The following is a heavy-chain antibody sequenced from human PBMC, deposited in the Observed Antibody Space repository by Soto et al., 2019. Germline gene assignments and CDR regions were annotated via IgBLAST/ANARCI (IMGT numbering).Heavy chain of an antibody. CDR2: IWYDGSNK. CDR1: GFTFSSYG. J-gene: IGHJ6*02. V-gene: IGHV3-33*01. Sequence: QVQLVESGGGVVQPGRSLRLSCAASGFTFSSYGMHWVRQAPGKGLEWVAVIWYDGSNKDYADSVKGRFTISRDNSKNTMYLKMSSLIAEDTAVYYCARSLLVGATTWVGYYYYGMDVWVQGSTVTVSS. D-gene: IGHD1-26*01. CDR3: ARSLLVGATTWVGYYYYGMDV.